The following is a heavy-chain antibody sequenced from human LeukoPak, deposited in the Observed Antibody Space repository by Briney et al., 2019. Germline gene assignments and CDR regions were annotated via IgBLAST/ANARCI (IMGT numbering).Heavy chain of an antibody. CDR1: GGSICSTTYY. Sequence: SETLSLTCTVAGGSICSTTYYWGWIRQLPGKGLEWIGSIYYSGSTYYNPSLKSRVTISVDTSKNQFSLKLTSVTAADTAVYYCARQPRFPYPGYDPWGQGTLVTVSS. J-gene: IGHJ5*02. D-gene: IGHD5-12*01. V-gene: IGHV4-39*01. CDR2: IYYSGST. CDR3: ARQPRFPYPGYDP.